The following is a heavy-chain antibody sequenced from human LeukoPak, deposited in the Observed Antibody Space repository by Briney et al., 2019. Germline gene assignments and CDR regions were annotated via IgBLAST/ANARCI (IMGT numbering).Heavy chain of an antibody. D-gene: IGHD4-11*01. J-gene: IGHJ4*02. Sequence: WGSLRLSCAASVFTFSRYWMHWVRQAPGKGLVWVSRSNTDGSSTNYADSVKGRFTISRDNAKSTLYLQMNSLRAEDTAVYYCARGYSDYYYFDSWGQGTLVTVSS. CDR2: SNTDGSST. V-gene: IGHV3-74*01. CDR1: VFTFSRYW. CDR3: ARGYSDYYYFDS.